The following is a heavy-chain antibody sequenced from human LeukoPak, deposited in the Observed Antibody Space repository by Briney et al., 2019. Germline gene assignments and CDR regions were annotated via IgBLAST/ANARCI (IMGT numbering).Heavy chain of an antibody. Sequence: ASVKVSCKVSGYTLTELSMHWVRQAPGKGLEWMGGFDPEDGETIYAQKFQGRVTMTEDTSTDTAYMELSSLRSEDTAVYYCATVAPRIAAAGTGFDYWGQGTLVTVSS. CDR1: GYTLTELS. V-gene: IGHV1-24*01. CDR3: ATVAPRIAAAGTGFDY. J-gene: IGHJ4*02. D-gene: IGHD6-13*01. CDR2: FDPEDGET.